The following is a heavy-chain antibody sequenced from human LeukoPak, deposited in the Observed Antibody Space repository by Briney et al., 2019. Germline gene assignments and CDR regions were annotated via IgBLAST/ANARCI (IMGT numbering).Heavy chain of an antibody. D-gene: IGHD3-10*01. CDR1: GYSFTGYY. V-gene: IGHV1-46*01. Sequence: GASVKVSCKASGYSFTGYYMHWVRQAPGQGLEWMGLINPNGGSTSYAQKFQGRVSLTRDMSTSTVYMELSSLRSEDTAVYYCARDLPFKAGLGEFTHYYMDVWGKGTTVTVSS. CDR2: INPNGGST. CDR3: ARDLPFKAGLGEFTHYYMDV. J-gene: IGHJ6*03.